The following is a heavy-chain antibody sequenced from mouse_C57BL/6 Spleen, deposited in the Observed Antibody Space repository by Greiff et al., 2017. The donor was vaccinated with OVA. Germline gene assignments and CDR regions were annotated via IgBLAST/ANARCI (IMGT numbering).Heavy chain of an antibody. CDR2: IWGGGST. Sequence: QVQLKESGPGLVAPSQSLSITCTVSGFSFTSYGVDWVRQPPGKGLEWLGVIWGGGSTNYNSALMSSLSISKYTSKSQFFLIMISLPPDATAMYYCATHSAYWCQGTSVTVSS. J-gene: IGHJ4*01. CDR1: GFSFTSYG. V-gene: IGHV2-9*01. CDR3: ATHSAY.